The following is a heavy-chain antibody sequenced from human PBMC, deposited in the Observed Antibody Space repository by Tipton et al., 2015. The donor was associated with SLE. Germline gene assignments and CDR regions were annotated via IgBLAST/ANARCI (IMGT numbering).Heavy chain of an antibody. CDR3: AGEGSSGWYEGYWYFDL. CDR1: GFTFSSYS. D-gene: IGHD6-19*01. J-gene: IGHJ2*01. V-gene: IGHV3-21*01. Sequence: SLRLSCAASGFTFSSYSMNWVRQAPGKGLEWVSSISSSSSYIYYADSVKGRFTISRDNAKNSLYLQMNSLRAEDTAVYYCAGEGSSGWYEGYWYFDLWGRGTLVTVSS. CDR2: ISSSSSYI.